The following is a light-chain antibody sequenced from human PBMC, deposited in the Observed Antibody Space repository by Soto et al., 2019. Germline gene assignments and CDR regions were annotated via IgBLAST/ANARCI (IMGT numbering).Light chain of an antibody. J-gene: IGKJ2*01. V-gene: IGKV1-39*01. CDR2: AAS. Sequence: DIQMTQSPSSLSASVGDRVTITCRASQRISNSLNWYQQKPGKAPDLLIYAASNLQSGVPSRFSGSGSGTDFTLTISSLQPEDFAKYYCQQSYSSPQMYTFGQGTKLEIK. CDR3: QQSYSSPQMYT. CDR1: QRISNS.